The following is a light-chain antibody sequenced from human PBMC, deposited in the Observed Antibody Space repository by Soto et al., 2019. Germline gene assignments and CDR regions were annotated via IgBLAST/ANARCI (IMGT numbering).Light chain of an antibody. CDR3: QEYGSSALT. CDR1: QSVSSY. V-gene: IGKV3-11*01. CDR2: DAS. Sequence: EIVLTQSPATLSLSPGERATLSCRASQSVSSYLAWYQQKPGQAPRLLIYDASNRATGIPARFSGSGSGTDFTLTISRLEPEDFAVYYCQEYGSSALTFGGGTKVDFK. J-gene: IGKJ4*01.